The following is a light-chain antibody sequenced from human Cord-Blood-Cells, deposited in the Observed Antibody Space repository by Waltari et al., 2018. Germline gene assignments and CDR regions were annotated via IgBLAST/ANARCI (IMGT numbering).Light chain of an antibody. CDR3: CSYAGSYTFVV. CDR2: DAS. V-gene: IGLV2-11*01. Sequence: QSALTQPRSVSGSPGQSVTISCTGTSSDVGGYNYVSWYQQHPGKAPKLMIYDASKRPSGVPVRCSGSKSGNTASLTISGLQAEDEADYYCCSYAGSYTFVVFGGGTKLTVL. J-gene: IGLJ2*01. CDR1: SSDVGGYNY.